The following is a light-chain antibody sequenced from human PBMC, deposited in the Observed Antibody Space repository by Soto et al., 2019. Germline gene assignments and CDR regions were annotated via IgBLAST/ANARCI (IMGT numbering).Light chain of an antibody. CDR2: DTV. J-gene: IGLJ1*01. CDR1: TGTVTSGHY. CDR3: LLSYNGNYV. V-gene: IGLV7-46*01. Sequence: QAVVTQEPSLTVSPGGTVTLTCGSSTGTVTSGHYPYWFQQKPGQAPRTLIYDTVKKHSWTPARFSGSLLGGKAALTLSGAQTEDEDDYYCLLSYNGNYVFGHGTKVTVL.